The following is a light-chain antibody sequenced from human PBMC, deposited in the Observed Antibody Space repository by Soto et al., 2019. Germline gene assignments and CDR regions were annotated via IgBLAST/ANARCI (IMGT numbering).Light chain of an antibody. V-gene: IGKV3-15*01. Sequence: EIVMTQSPAARPGFLGKGSSLPSRPVQAFPTYLAWSQQKPGQAPRLLISDASTRATDIPDRFSGSGSGTDFTLTISSLQSSDLAVYYCLQYSTWPPLYTFGQGTKLEIK. CDR3: LQYSTWPPLYT. J-gene: IGKJ2*01. CDR1: QAFPTY. CDR2: DAS.